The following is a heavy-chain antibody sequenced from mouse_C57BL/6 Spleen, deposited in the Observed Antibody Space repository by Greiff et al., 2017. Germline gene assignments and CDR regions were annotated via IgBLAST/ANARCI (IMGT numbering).Heavy chain of an antibody. CDR2: IWWDDDK. V-gene: IGHV8-8*01. J-gene: IGHJ4*01. Sequence: QVTLKVCGPGILQPSQTLSLTCSFSGFSLSTFGMGVGWIRQPSGKGLEWLAHIWWDDDKYYNPALKSRLTISKDTSKNQVFLKIANVDTADTATYYCARMSRTVVATYYYAMDYWGQGTSVTVSS. CDR3: ARMSRTVVATYYYAMDY. CDR1: GFSLSTFGMG. D-gene: IGHD1-1*01.